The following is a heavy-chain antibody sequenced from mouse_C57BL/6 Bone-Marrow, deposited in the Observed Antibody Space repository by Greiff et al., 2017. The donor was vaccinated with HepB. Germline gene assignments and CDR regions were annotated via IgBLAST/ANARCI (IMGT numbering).Heavy chain of an antibody. J-gene: IGHJ3*01. CDR3: ARSGLYCDYLFAY. CDR2: IHPNSGST. CDR1: GYTFTSYW. D-gene: IGHD2-4*01. Sequence: QVQLQQPGAELVKPGASVKLSCKASGYTFTSYWMHWVKQRPGQGLEWIGMIHPNSGSTNYNEKFKSKATPTVDKSSSTAYMQLSSLTSEDSAVYYCARSGLYCDYLFAYWGQGTLVTVSA. V-gene: IGHV1-64*01.